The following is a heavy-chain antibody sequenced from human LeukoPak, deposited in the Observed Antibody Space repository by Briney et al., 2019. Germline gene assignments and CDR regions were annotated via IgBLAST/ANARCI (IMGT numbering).Heavy chain of an antibody. CDR1: GGSISSYY. CDR2: IYYSGST. CDR3: ARLHPQSNDFWSGPLDY. D-gene: IGHD3-3*01. V-gene: IGHV4-59*08. Sequence: SETLSLTCTVSGGSISSYYWSWIRQPPGKGLEWIGYIYYSGSTNYNPSLKSRVTISVDTSKNQFSLKLSSVTAADTAVYYCARLHPQSNDFWSGPLDYWGQGTLVTVSS. J-gene: IGHJ4*02.